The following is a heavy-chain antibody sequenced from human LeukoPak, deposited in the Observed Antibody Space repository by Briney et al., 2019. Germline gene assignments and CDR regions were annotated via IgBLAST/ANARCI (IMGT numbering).Heavy chain of an antibody. D-gene: IGHD4-23*01. CDR3: AKDWAGNGGFDY. J-gene: IGHJ4*02. CDR1: GFTFSSYA. CDR2: ISYDGSKK. Sequence: GSLRLSCAASGFTFSSYAMSWVRQAPGKGLEWVAVISYDGSKKYYAESVKGRFTISRDNSKNTLYLQVNSLRAEDTAVYYCAKDWAGNGGFDYWGQGTLVTVSS. V-gene: IGHV3-30*18.